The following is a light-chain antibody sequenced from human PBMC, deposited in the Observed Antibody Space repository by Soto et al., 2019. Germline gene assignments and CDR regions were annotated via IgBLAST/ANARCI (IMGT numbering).Light chain of an antibody. CDR3: HQYSRSPVTFSPLT. V-gene: IGKV3-20*01. Sequence: EIVLTQTPATLSLSPGERVTLSCRASQNIGDTYLAWYPQKPGQAPRLLIYGVSARGTGISDRFSASGSGTDFTLTISRLEPDDFAVYYCHQYSRSPVTFSPLTFGGGSKVEI. CDR2: GVS. J-gene: IGKJ4*01. CDR1: QNIGDTY.